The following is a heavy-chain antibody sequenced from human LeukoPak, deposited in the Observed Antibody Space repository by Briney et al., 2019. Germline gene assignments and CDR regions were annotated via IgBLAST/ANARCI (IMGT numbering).Heavy chain of an antibody. V-gene: IGHV4-59*01. CDR1: GGSISSYY. CDR3: AREGGSGWPYYFDY. Sequence: SETLSLTCTASGGSISSYYWSWIRQPPGKGLEWIGYIYYSGSTNYNPSLKSRVTISVDTSKNQFSLKLSSVTAADTAVYYCAREGGSGWPYYFDYWGQGTLVTVSS. D-gene: IGHD6-19*01. CDR2: IYYSGST. J-gene: IGHJ4*02.